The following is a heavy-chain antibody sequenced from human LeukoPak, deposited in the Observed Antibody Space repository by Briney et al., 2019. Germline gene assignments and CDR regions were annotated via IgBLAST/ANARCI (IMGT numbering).Heavy chain of an antibody. CDR1: GGSISTSSYY. V-gene: IGHV4-39*01. D-gene: IGHD3-3*01. J-gene: IGHJ4*02. CDR2: MYYSGST. Sequence: PSETLSLTCTVSGGSISTSSYYWGWIRQPPGKGLEWIGSMYYSGSTYYNPSLKSRVTISVDTSKNQFSLKLSSVTAADTALYYCGSNEWSGYYFDYWGQGTLVSVCS. CDR3: GSNEWSGYYFDY.